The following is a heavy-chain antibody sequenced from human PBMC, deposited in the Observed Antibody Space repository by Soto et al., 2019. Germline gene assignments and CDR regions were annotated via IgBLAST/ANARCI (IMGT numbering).Heavy chain of an antibody. V-gene: IGHV4-59*12. CDR1: GGSISSYY. D-gene: IGHD3-9*01. CDR3: ARVKGLRYFDWLLAPFFDY. J-gene: IGHJ4*02. Sequence: SETLSLTCTVSGGSISSYYWSWIRQPPGKGLEWIGYIYYSGSTNYNPSLKSRVTISVDTSKNQFSLKLSSVTAADTAVYYCARVKGLRYFDWLLAPFFDYWGQGTLVTVSS. CDR2: IYYSGST.